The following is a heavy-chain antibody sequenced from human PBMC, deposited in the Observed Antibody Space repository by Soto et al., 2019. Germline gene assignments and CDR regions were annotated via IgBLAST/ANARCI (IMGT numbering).Heavy chain of an antibody. Sequence: ASAKVSCNASGYTFTGYYMHWVRQAPGQGLEWMGWINPNSGGTNYAQKFQGWVTMTRDTSISTAYMELSRLRSDDTAVYYCARGDYSSSSYEYWGQGTLVTVSS. D-gene: IGHD6-13*01. CDR2: INPNSGGT. V-gene: IGHV1-2*04. J-gene: IGHJ4*02. CDR3: ARGDYSSSSYEY. CDR1: GYTFTGYY.